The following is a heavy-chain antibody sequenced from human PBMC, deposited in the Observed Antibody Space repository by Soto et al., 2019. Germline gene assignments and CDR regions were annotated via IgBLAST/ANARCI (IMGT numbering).Heavy chain of an antibody. J-gene: IGHJ5*01. Sequence: DVQLLQSGGGLVQPGGSLTLSCAASRFIFSDYAMNWVRQAPGKGLEWVSSIGGSNTDRYYADSVKGRFIISRDNSKNKMYLQMNSLGDDDTAVYYCAKDAVSYNGKWDWFDSWGQGTLVTVSS. V-gene: IGHV3-23*01. CDR1: RFIFSDYA. CDR2: IGGSNTDR. CDR3: AKDAVSYNGKWDWFDS. D-gene: IGHD1-26*01.